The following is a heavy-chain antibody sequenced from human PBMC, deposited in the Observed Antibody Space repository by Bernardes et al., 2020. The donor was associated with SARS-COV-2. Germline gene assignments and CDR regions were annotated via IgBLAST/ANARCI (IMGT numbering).Heavy chain of an antibody. CDR2: INGAGSTS. J-gene: IGHJ4*02. CDR1: GSTFSSHW. D-gene: IGHD4-17*01. V-gene: IGHV3-74*01. CDR3: VKGGTDYGDWDY. Sequence: GGSLRLSCAASGSTFSSHWMHWVRQAPGKGLVWVSRINGAGSTSSYADFVAGRFTISRDNAKNTLYLQMNSLRDEDTAVYYCVKGGTDYGDWDYWGQGILVTVSS.